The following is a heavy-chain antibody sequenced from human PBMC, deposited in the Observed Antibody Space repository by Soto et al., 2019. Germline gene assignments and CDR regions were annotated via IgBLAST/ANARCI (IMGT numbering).Heavy chain of an antibody. V-gene: IGHV1-24*01. D-gene: IGHD3-10*01. CDR3: ATDLSYYGSGSYSHFDY. Sequence: GASVKVSCKVSGYTLTELSTHWVRQAPGKGLEWMGGFDPEDGETIYAQKFQGRVTMTGDTSTDTAYMELSSLRSEDTAVYYCATDLSYYGSGSYSHFDYWGQGTLVTVSS. J-gene: IGHJ4*02. CDR1: GYTLTELS. CDR2: FDPEDGET.